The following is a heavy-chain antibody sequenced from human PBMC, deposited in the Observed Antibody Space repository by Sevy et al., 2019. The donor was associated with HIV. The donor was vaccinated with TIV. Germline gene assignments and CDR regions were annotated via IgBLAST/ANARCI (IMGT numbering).Heavy chain of an antibody. CDR3: TRSRPLLYMSSSRPFDY. D-gene: IGHD3-10*01. Sequence: ASVKVSCKASGYTFTNYDINWARQATGRGLEWMGRMNPESGDTGYAQKFQGRVTMTRDTSISTAYMELNSLRSEDSAVYYCTRSRPLLYMSSSRPFDYWGQGTLVTVSS. J-gene: IGHJ4*02. CDR2: MNPESGDT. V-gene: IGHV1-8*02. CDR1: GYTFTNYD.